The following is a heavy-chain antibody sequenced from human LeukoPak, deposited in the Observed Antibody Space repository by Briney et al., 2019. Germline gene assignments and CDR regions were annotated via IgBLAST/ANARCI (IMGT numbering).Heavy chain of an antibody. V-gene: IGHV1-8*01. D-gene: IGHD6-13*01. CDR3: ARGIAAAGRGNWFDP. Sequence: ASVKVSCKASGYTFTSYDINWVRQATGRGLEWMGWMNPNSGNTGYAQKFQGGVTMTRNTSISTAYMELSSLRSEDTAVYYCARGIAAAGRGNWFDPWGQGTLVTVSS. J-gene: IGHJ5*02. CDR1: GYTFTSYD. CDR2: MNPNSGNT.